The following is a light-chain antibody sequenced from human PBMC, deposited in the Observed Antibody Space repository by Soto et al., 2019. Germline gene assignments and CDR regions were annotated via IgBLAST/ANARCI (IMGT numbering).Light chain of an antibody. Sequence: QSVLTQPASVSGSPGQSITISCTGTSSDVGGYNHVSWYQIHPGKAPKLIIYEVTSRPSGVSYRFSGSKSGNSASLTISGLQAEDEADYYCSSYASSSHYVLGGGTKVT. CDR1: SSDVGGYNH. V-gene: IGLV2-14*01. CDR3: SSYASSSHYV. CDR2: EVT. J-gene: IGLJ1*01.